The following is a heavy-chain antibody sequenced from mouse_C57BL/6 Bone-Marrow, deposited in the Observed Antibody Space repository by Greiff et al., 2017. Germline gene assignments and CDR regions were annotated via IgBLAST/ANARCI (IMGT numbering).Heavy chain of an antibody. CDR2: IYPGNSDT. Sequence: EVKVVESGTVLARPGASVKMSCKTSGYTFTSYWMHWVKQRPGQGLEWIGAIYPGNSDTSYNQKFKGKAKLTAVTSASTAYMELSSLTNEDSAVYYCTRDYYGSSEYFDVWGTGTTVTVSS. D-gene: IGHD1-1*01. CDR1: GYTFTSYW. J-gene: IGHJ1*03. V-gene: IGHV1-5*01. CDR3: TRDYYGSSEYFDV.